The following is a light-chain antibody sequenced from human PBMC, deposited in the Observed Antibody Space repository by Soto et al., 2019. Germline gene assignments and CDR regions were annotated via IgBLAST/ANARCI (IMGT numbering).Light chain of an antibody. J-gene: IGKJ1*01. V-gene: IGKV3-20*01. CDR2: GAS. CDR3: QQYGSSRT. CDR1: QSVSSSY. Sequence: EMVLTQSPGTLSLSPGERATLSCRASQSVSSSYLAWYQQKPGQAPRLLIYGASSRATGSPDRFSGSGSVTDFTLTISRLEPEDFAVYYCQQYGSSRTFGQGTKVEIK.